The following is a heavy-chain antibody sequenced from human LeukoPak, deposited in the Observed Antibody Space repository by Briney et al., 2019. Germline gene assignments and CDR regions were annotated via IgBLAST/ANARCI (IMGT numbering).Heavy chain of an antibody. J-gene: IGHJ4*02. CDR2: INHSGST. Sequence: SETLSLTCAVYGGSFSGYYWSWIRQPPGKGLEWIGEINHSGSTNYNPSLKSRVTISVDTSKNQFSLKLSSVTAADTAVYYCARALPPRKEYCSGGSCYRRQWFDYWGQGTLVTVSS. V-gene: IGHV4-34*01. CDR1: GGSFSGYY. D-gene: IGHD2-15*01. CDR3: ARALPPRKEYCSGGSCYRRQWFDY.